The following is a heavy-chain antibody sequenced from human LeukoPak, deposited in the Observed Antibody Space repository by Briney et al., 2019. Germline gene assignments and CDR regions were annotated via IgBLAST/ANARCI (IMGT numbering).Heavy chain of an antibody. V-gene: IGHV4-34*01. CDR1: GGSFSGYY. J-gene: IGHJ4*02. CDR2: INHSGST. D-gene: IGHD4-11*01. CDR3: ARGGGYDYRKPRDY. Sequence: PSETLSLTCAVYGGSFSGYYWSWIRQPPGKGLEWIGEINHSGSTNYNPSLKSRVTISVDTSKNQFSLKLSSVTAADTAVYYCARGGGYDYRKPRDYWGRGTLVTVSS.